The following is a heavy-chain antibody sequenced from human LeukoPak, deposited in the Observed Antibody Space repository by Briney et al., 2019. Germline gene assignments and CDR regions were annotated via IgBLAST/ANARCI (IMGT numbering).Heavy chain of an antibody. D-gene: IGHD5-12*01. CDR1: GFTFSSYG. CDR3: AKDGGTRGYSGYDFYGFDY. J-gene: IGHJ4*02. V-gene: IGHV3-30*18. CDR2: LSYDGSNK. Sequence: PGGSLRLSCAASGFTFSSYGMHWVRQAPGKGLEWVAVLSYDGSNKYYADSVKGRFTISRDNSKNTLYLQMNSLRAEDTAVYYCAKDGGTRGYSGYDFYGFDYWGQGTLVTVSS.